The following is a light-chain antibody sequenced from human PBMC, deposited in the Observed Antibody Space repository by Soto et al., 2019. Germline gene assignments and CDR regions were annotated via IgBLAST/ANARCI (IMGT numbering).Light chain of an antibody. CDR2: SAS. V-gene: IGKV3-15*01. CDR1: QSIGPN. Sequence: EVVVTQSPATLSVSPGESVTLSCRASQSIGPNLAWYQQIPGQAPRLLMYSASLRATGIPARFSGSESGTQFTLPISSLQSEDFGIYYCQHNNNWPPEGTFGPGTRVDVK. J-gene: IGKJ3*01. CDR3: QHNNNWPPEGT.